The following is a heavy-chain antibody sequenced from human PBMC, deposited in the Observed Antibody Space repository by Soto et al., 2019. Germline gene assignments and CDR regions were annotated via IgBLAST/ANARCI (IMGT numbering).Heavy chain of an antibody. V-gene: IGHV3-21*01. CDR2: ISSSSSYI. CDR3: ARPPGSSTSFTDYYYGMDV. D-gene: IGHD6-6*01. J-gene: IGHJ6*02. CDR1: GFTFSSYS. Sequence: PGGSLRLSCAASGFTFSSYSMNWVRQAPGKGLEWVSSISSSSSYIYYADSVKGRFTISRDNAKNSLYLQMNSLRAEDTAVYYCARPPGSSTSFTDYYYGMDVWGQGTTVTVS.